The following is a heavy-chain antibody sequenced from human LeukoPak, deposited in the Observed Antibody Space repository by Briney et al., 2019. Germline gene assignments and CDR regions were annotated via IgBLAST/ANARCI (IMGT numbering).Heavy chain of an antibody. CDR1: GYTFTSYY. V-gene: IGHV1-46*01. Sequence: ASVKVSCQASGYTFTSYYMHWVRQPPGQGLEWMGIINPSGGSTSYAQKFQGRVTMTRDTSTSTVYMELSSLRSEDTAVYYCASSDEKHDPYYFDYWGQGTLVTVSS. CDR2: INPSGGST. CDR3: ASSDEKHDPYYFDY. J-gene: IGHJ4*02.